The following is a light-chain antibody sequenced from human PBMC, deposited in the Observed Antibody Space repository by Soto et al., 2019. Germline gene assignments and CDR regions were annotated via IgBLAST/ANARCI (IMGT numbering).Light chain of an antibody. CDR3: STWDDSLTGVV. CDR1: SSNIGSNY. Sequence: QSVLTQPPSTSGTPGQGVSISCSGSSSNIGSNYVYWYQQLPGRAPRLIMYKNDQRPSGVPDRFSGSKSGTSASLAISGLRSEDEAVYHCSTWDDSLTGVVFGGGTKLTVL. J-gene: IGLJ3*02. V-gene: IGLV1-47*01. CDR2: KND.